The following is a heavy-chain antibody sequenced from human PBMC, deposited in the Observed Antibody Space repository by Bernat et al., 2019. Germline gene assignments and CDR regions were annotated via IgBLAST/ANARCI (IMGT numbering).Heavy chain of an antibody. CDR3: ARRVTYDFWSGYQDDYYYYYYMDV. D-gene: IGHD3/OR15-3a*01. Sequence: QVQLQESGPGLVKPSETLSLTCTVSGGSINSYYWSWIRQPPGKGLEWIGYIYYSGSTNYNPSLKSRVTISVDTSKNQFSLKLSSVTAADTAVYYCARRVTYDFWSGYQDDYYYYYYMDVWGKGTTVTVSS. CDR2: IYYSGST. CDR1: GGSINSYY. J-gene: IGHJ6*03. V-gene: IGHV4-59*08.